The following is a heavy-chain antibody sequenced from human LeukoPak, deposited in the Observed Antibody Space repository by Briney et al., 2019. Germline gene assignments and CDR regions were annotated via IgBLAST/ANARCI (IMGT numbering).Heavy chain of an antibody. CDR1: GGSISSGDYY. Sequence: SQTLSLTCTVSGGSISSGDYYWSWIRQPPGKGLEWIGYIYYSGSTYYNPSLKSRVTISVDTSKNQFSLKLSSVTAADTAVYYCARDYGGNSGYFDYWGQGTLVTVSS. CDR2: IYYSGST. V-gene: IGHV4-30-4*01. CDR3: ARDYGGNSGYFDY. D-gene: IGHD4-23*01. J-gene: IGHJ4*02.